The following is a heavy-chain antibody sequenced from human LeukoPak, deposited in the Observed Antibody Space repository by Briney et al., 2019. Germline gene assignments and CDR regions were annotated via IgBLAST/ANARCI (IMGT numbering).Heavy chain of an antibody. CDR1: GYTFTSYD. CDR2: MNPNSGNT. D-gene: IGHD1-26*01. V-gene: IGHV1-8*01. Sequence: GSVKVSCKASGYTFTSYDINWVRQATGQGLEWMGWMNPNSGNTGYAQKFQGRVTMTEDTSTDTAYMELSSLRSEDTAVYYCATFKGGWELLAFDYWGQGTLVTVSS. CDR3: ATFKGGWELLAFDY. J-gene: IGHJ4*02.